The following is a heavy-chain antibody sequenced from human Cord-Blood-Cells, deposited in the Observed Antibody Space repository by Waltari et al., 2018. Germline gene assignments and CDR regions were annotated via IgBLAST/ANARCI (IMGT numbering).Heavy chain of an antibody. J-gene: IGHJ6*02. CDR3: AKDWVNYGMDV. V-gene: IGHV3-9*01. Sequence: EVQLVESGGGLVQPGRSLRLSCAASGFTFDDYAMHWVRQAPGKGLEWVSGISWNSGSIGYADSVKGRFTISRDNAKNSLYLQMNSLRAEDTALYYCAKDWVNYGMDVWGQGTTVTVSS. CDR2: ISWNSGSI. CDR1: GFTFDDYA. D-gene: IGHD6-13*01.